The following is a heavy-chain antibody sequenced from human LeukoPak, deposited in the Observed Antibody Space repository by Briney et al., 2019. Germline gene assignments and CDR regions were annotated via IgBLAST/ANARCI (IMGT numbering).Heavy chain of an antibody. CDR3: AKDIVGATGAFDI. J-gene: IGHJ3*02. CDR1: GFTLDDYA. Sequence: GGSLRLSCAASGFTLDDYAMHWVRQAPGNGLVWVSGISWNSGSIGYADSVKGRFTIFRDNAKNSLYLQMNSLRAEDTALYYCAKDIVGATGAFDIWGQGTMVTVSS. CDR2: ISWNSGSI. V-gene: IGHV3-9*01. D-gene: IGHD1-26*01.